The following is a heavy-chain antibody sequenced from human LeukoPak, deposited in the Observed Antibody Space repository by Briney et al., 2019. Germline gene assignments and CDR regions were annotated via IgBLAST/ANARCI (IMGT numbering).Heavy chain of an antibody. CDR1: GFTFSSYS. D-gene: IGHD2-2*01. CDR3: ARSREADCSSTSCYSSPVDYYYYMDV. V-gene: IGHV3-21*01. Sequence: GGSLRLSCAAAGFTFSSYSMNWVRQAPGKGLEWVSSISSSSSYIYYADSVKGRFTISRDNAKNSLYLQMNGLRAEDTAVYYCARSREADCSSTSCYSSPVDYYYYMDVWGKGTTVTVSS. CDR2: ISSSSSYI. J-gene: IGHJ6*03.